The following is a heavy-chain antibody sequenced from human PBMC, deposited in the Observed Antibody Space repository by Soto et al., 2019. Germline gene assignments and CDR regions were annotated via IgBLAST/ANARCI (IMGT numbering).Heavy chain of an antibody. V-gene: IGHV1-69*13. D-gene: IGHD6-13*01. CDR3: ARDKSAAAGMFDY. CDR1: GGTFSSYA. CDR2: IIPIFGTA. Sequence: SVKVSCKASGGTFSSYAISWVRQAPGQGLEWMGGIIPIFGTANYAQKFQGRVTITADESTSTAYMELSSLRSEDTAVYYCARDKSAAAGMFDYWGQGTLVTVSS. J-gene: IGHJ4*02.